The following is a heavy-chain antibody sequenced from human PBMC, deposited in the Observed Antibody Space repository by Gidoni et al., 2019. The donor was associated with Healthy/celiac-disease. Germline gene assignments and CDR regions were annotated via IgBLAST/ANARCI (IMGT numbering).Heavy chain of an antibody. Sequence: QVQLQQWGAGLLKPSETLSLTCAVYGGSFSGYYWSWIRQPPGKGLEWIGEINHSGSTNYNPSLKSRVTISVDTSKNQFSLKLSSVTAADTAVYYCARVDYERRYYFDYWGQGTLVTVSS. V-gene: IGHV4-34*01. D-gene: IGHD4-17*01. CDR1: GGSFSGYY. CDR3: ARVDYERRYYFDY. J-gene: IGHJ4*02. CDR2: INHSGST.